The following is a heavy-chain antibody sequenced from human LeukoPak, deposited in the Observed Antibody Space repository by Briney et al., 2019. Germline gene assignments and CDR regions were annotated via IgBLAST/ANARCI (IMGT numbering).Heavy chain of an antibody. CDR1: RFTFSSYA. Sequence: GGSLRLSCAASRFTFSSYAMSWVRQAPGKGLEWVSAVGGSGSSTYYADSAKGRFTISRDNSKNSLYLQMNSLRAEDTAVYYCAREGMGYSYGTFDYWGQGTLVTVSS. J-gene: IGHJ4*02. CDR2: VGGSGSST. V-gene: IGHV3-23*01. CDR3: AREGMGYSYGTFDY. D-gene: IGHD5-18*01.